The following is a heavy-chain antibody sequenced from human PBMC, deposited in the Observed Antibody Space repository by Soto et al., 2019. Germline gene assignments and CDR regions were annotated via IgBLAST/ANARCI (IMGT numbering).Heavy chain of an antibody. J-gene: IGHJ6*03. D-gene: IGHD4-4*01. Sequence: SETLSLTCTVSDGTIRSYYWSWIRQPPGKGLEWIGYIYYSGSTNYNPSLKGRVTISVGTSKNQFSLKLSSVTAADTAVYYCARKTTDYYYYYMDVWGKGTTGTVSS. CDR3: ARKTTDYYYYYMDV. CDR2: IYYSGST. V-gene: IGHV4-59*01. CDR1: DGTIRSYY.